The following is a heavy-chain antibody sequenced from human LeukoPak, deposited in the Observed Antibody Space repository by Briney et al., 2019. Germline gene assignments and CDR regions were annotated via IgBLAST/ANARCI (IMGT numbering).Heavy chain of an antibody. CDR2: IYHSGST. D-gene: IGHD2-2*01. CDR1: GGSISGGGYY. Sequence: SQTLSLTFTVSGGSISGGGYYWSWIRQPPGKGLEWIGYIYHSGSTYYNPSLKSRVTISVDRSKNQFSLKLSSVTAADTAVYYCARDEGVVVPAAIPFDAFDIWGQGTMVTVSS. CDR3: ARDEGVVVPAAIPFDAFDI. V-gene: IGHV4-30-2*01. J-gene: IGHJ3*02.